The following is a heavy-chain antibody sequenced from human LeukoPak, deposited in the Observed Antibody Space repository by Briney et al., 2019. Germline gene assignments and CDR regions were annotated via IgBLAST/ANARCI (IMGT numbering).Heavy chain of an antibody. Sequence: RPGGSLRLSCAASGFTFSSYAMSWARQAPGKGLEWVSAISGSGGSTYYADSVKGRFTISRDNAKNTLYLQMNSLRAEDTAVYYCARGGPDYCSGGSCYVWTGDAFDIWGQGTMVTVSS. CDR2: ISGSGGST. D-gene: IGHD2-15*01. CDR1: GFTFSSYA. J-gene: IGHJ3*02. V-gene: IGHV3-23*01. CDR3: ARGGPDYCSGGSCYVWTGDAFDI.